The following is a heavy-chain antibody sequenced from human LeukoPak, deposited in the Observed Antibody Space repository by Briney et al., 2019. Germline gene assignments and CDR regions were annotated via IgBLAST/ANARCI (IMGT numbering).Heavy chain of an antibody. D-gene: IGHD3-3*01. Sequence: ASVKVSCKVSGYTLTELSMHWVRQAPGKGLEWMGGFDPEDGETTYAQKFQGRVTMTEDTSTDTAYMELSSLRSEDTAVYYCATVFRPGTRDQLRFLEWSAYNWFDPWGQGTLVTVPS. V-gene: IGHV1-24*01. CDR3: ATVFRPGTRDQLRFLEWSAYNWFDP. CDR1: GYTLTELS. CDR2: FDPEDGET. J-gene: IGHJ5*02.